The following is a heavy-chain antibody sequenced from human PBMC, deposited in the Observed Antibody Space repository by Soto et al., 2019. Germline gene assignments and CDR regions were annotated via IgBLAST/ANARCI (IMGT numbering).Heavy chain of an antibody. J-gene: IGHJ6*02. CDR1: GGTSGGGGYR. D-gene: IGHD1-26*01. CDR3: ARKVGGYYYYYGMDV. Sequence: SDTLRVRWTVAGGTSGGGGYRWSRIRQTPGKGLEWIGYIYYTGSTYYNPSLKSRVTISLDASKNHFSLKLSSVTAADTAVYYCARKVGGYYYYYGMDVWGQGTTVTVSS. CDR2: IYYTGST. V-gene: IGHV4-30-4*02.